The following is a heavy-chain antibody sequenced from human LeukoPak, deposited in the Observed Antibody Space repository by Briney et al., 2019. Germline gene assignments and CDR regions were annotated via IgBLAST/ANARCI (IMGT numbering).Heavy chain of an antibody. V-gene: IGHV3-30*02. Sequence: GGSLRLSCAASGFTFSSYGMHWVRQAPGKGLEWVAFIRYDGSNKYYADSVKGRFTISRDNSKNTMYLQMNSLRAEDTAVYYCAKGGYYDGSGYYREYYFDYWGQGTLVTVSS. CDR3: AKGGYYDGSGYYREYYFDY. D-gene: IGHD3-22*01. J-gene: IGHJ4*02. CDR2: IRYDGSNK. CDR1: GFTFSSYG.